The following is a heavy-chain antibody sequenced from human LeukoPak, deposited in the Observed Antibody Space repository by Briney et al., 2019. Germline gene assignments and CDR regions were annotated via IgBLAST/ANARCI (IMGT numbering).Heavy chain of an antibody. Sequence: GGSLRLSCAASGITFSSYGMSWVRQAPGKGLEWVSAISGSGGSTYYADSVKGRFTISRDNSKNTLYLQMNSLRAEDTAVYHCAKGGYYNGNNPDYWGQGSLVTVSS. J-gene: IGHJ4*02. D-gene: IGHD3-9*01. CDR2: ISGSGGST. CDR3: AKGGYYNGNNPDY. V-gene: IGHV3-23*01. CDR1: GITFSSYG.